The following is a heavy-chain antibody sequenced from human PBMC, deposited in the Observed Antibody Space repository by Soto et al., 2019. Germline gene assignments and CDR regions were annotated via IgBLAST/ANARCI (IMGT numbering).Heavy chain of an antibody. CDR3: AKWSGVPFGGVIVL. V-gene: IGHV3-23*01. Sequence: EVQLLESGGGLVQPGGSLRLSCAASGFTFSSYAMSWVRQAPGKGLEWVSAISGTGGSTYYADSVKGRFTVSRDNSKNTRYLQMNSLRAEDTAVYYCAKWSGVPFGGVIVLWGQGTLVTVSS. CDR2: ISGTGGST. D-gene: IGHD3-16*02. CDR1: GFTFSSYA. J-gene: IGHJ4*02.